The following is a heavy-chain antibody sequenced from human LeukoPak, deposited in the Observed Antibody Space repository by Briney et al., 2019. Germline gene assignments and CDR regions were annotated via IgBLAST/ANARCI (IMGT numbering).Heavy chain of an antibody. CDR3: ARDLAVYSSGWYGVDY. D-gene: IGHD6-19*01. CDR2: IWHDGSNK. Sequence: PGRSLRLSCAASGFTFSSYGMHWVRQAPGKGLEWVAVIWHDGSNKYYADSVKGRFTISRDNSKNTLYLQMNSLRAEDTAVYYCARDLAVYSSGWYGVDYWGQGTLVTVSS. CDR1: GFTFSSYG. V-gene: IGHV3-33*01. J-gene: IGHJ4*02.